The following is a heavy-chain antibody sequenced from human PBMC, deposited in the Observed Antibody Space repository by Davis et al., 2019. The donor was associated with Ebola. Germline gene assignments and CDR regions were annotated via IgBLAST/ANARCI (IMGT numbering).Heavy chain of an antibody. J-gene: IGHJ6*04. D-gene: IGHD3-3*01. V-gene: IGHV3-74*01. CDR3: ARGSSVVLRPVQWSRTPRPVSCGMDV. Sequence: GESLKISCGASGSTFTNYWMHWVRQVPGKGLQWVARTNVDGSSIAYADYVRGRSTISRDNAKNTLYLQLDSLGGDDTAIYYCARGSSVVLRPVQWSRTPRPVSCGMDVWGKGTTVTVSS. CDR1: GSTFTNYW. CDR2: TNVDGSSI.